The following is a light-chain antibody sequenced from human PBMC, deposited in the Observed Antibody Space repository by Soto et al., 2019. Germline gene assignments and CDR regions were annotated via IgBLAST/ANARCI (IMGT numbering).Light chain of an antibody. V-gene: IGKV3-11*01. CDR3: QQRSHWPPIT. CDR2: DAS. Sequence: EILLTQSPPTLSLSPGESATLSCWASQSISTYLGWYQQKPGQAPRLLIYDASNRATGTPARFSGSGSGTDFTLTISSLEPDDSAVYYCQQRSHWPPITFGQGTRLE. CDR1: QSISTY. J-gene: IGKJ5*01.